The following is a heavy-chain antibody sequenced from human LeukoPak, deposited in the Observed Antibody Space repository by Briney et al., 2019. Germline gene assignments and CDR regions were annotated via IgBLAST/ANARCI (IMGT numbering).Heavy chain of an antibody. V-gene: IGHV3-20*04. CDR3: VRGGASGSKFDF. CDR1: GFIFDDFD. Sequence: GGSLRLSCAASGFIFDDFDMSWVRQPPGKGLEWVSGINWNGGGTVYADSVKGRFTISRDNAKNSLYLQMDTLRVEDTALYYCVRGGASGSKFDFWGLETLVTVSP. CDR2: INWNGGGT. J-gene: IGHJ4*02. D-gene: IGHD2-15*01.